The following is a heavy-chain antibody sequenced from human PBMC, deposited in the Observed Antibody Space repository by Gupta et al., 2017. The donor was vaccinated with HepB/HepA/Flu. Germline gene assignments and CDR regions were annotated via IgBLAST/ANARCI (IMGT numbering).Heavy chain of an antibody. D-gene: IGHD3-3*01. CDR3: AKDHASYYDCWRGYLSPSFDY. V-gene: IGHV3-30*18. CDR1: GFTFSSYG. J-gene: IGHJ4*02. CDR2: ISYDGSNK. Sequence: QVQLVESGGGVVQPGRSLRLSCAASGFTFSSYGMHWVRQAPGKGLEWVAVISYDGSNKYYADSVKGRFTIARDNSKNTLYLQMNSLRAEDTAVYYCAKDHASYYDCWRGYLSPSFDYWGQGNLVTVSS.